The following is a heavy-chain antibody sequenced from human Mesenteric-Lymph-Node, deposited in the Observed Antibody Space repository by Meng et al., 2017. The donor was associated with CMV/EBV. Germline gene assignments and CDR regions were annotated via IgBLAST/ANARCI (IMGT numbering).Heavy chain of an antibody. V-gene: IGHV3-48*03. CDR1: GFSFSTYK. J-gene: IGHJ6*02. CDR2: INIGGDTI. Sequence: GGSLRLSCAASGFSFSTYKFHWVRQAPGKGLEWVSYINIGGDTIYYADSVTGRFTISRDNARNSLYLQMNSLTAGDTAVYSCAKDVEQLNFYYGLDVWGQGTTVTVSS. CDR3: AKDVEQLNFYYGLDV. D-gene: IGHD6-13*01.